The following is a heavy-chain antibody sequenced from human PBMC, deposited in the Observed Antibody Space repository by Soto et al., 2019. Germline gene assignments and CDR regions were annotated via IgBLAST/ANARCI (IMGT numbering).Heavy chain of an antibody. CDR1: GFSLTTSGVG. J-gene: IGHJ4*02. V-gene: IGHV2-5*02. D-gene: IGHD3-3*01. CDR2: IYWDDDK. Sequence: QITLNESGPTVVRPTEPLTLTCRFSGFSLTTSGVGVGWVRQSPGKAPEWRALIYWDDDKRYSESLKSRLTITKDTSKNQVVLTVANLDPTDTATYYCAHRVLRTVFGLVTTTAIYFDFWGQGTPVAVSS. CDR3: AHRVLRTVFGLVTTTAIYFDF.